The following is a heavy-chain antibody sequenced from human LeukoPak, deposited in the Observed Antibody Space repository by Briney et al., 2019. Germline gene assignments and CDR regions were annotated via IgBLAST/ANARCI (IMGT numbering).Heavy chain of an antibody. CDR2: IWYDGSNK. Sequence: SGGSLRLSCAASGFTFSSYGMRWVRQAPGKGLEWVAVIWYDGSNKYYADSVKGRFTISRDNSKNTLYLQMNSLRAEDTAVYYCARDRGSSTSFGASLAHYWGQGTLVTVSS. CDR1: GFTFSSYG. CDR3: ARDRGSSTSFGASLAHY. D-gene: IGHD2-2*01. V-gene: IGHV3-33*01. J-gene: IGHJ4*02.